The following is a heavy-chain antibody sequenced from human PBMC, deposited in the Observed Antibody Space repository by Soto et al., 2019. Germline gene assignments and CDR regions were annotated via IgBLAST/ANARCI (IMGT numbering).Heavy chain of an antibody. V-gene: IGHV1-69*13. CDR2: IIPIFGSA. J-gene: IGHJ6*02. CDR1: GGTLSDYA. Sequence: ASVKVSCKASGGTLSDYAFSWVRQAPGQGLEWMGGIIPIFGSANYAQKLQGRVTITADESTKTAYMELSSLRSEDTAVYYCARDSYYYDSSGYQGYYYYGMDVWGQGTTVTVSS. D-gene: IGHD3-22*01. CDR3: ARDSYYYDSSGYQGYYYYGMDV.